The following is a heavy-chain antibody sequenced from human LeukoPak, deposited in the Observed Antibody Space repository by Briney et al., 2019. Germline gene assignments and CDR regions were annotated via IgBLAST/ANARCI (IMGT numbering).Heavy chain of an antibody. Sequence: SQTLSLTCTVSGGSISSGGYYWSWIRQHPGEGLEWIGYIYYSGSTDYNPTLKSRFTMSVDTSKNQFSLKLSSVTAADTAVYYCASADYDMAFDIWGQGTMVTVSS. CDR2: IYYSGST. D-gene: IGHD3-9*01. CDR1: GGSISSGGYY. V-gene: IGHV4-31*03. J-gene: IGHJ3*02. CDR3: ASADYDMAFDI.